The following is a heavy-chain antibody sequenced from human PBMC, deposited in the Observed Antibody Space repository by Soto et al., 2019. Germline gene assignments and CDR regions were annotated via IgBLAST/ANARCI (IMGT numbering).Heavy chain of an antibody. Sequence: SVKVSCKASGGPFSSYTISWVRQAPGQGLAWMGGIIPIFGTANYAQKFQGRFTITSDESTRTSYMELSSLRSEDTAVYYCSSDDPICFGELLNYYYYGMYVWGQGNTLTVSS. V-gene: IGHV1-69*13. D-gene: IGHD3-10*01. J-gene: IGHJ6*02. CDR2: IIPIFGTA. CDR3: SSDDPICFGELLNYYYYGMYV. CDR1: GGPFSSYT.